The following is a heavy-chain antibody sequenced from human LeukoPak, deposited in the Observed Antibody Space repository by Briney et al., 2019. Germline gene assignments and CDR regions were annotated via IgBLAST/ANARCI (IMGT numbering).Heavy chain of an antibody. CDR2: ISSSSSYI. J-gene: IGHJ3*02. V-gene: IGHV3-21*01. Sequence: TGGSLRLSCAASGFTFSSYSMNWVRQAPGKGLEWVSSISSSSSYIYYADSVKGRFTISRDNAKNSLYLQMNSLRAEDTAVYYCARDEREYSSSSDAFDIWGQGTMVTVSS. D-gene: IGHD6-6*01. CDR1: GFTFSSYS. CDR3: ARDEREYSSSSDAFDI.